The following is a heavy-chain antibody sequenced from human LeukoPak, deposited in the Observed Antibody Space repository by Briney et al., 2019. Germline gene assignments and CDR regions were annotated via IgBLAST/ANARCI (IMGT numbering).Heavy chain of an antibody. CDR3: ARRRYYDFWSGPFDP. CDR1: GYTFTSYA. Sequence: GASVKVSCKASGYTFTSYAMHWVRQAPGQRLEWMGWINAGNGNTKYSQKFQGRVTITADESTSTAYMELSSLRSEDTAVYYCARRRYYDFWSGPFDPWGQGTLVTVSS. CDR2: INAGNGNT. J-gene: IGHJ5*02. D-gene: IGHD3-3*01. V-gene: IGHV1-3*01.